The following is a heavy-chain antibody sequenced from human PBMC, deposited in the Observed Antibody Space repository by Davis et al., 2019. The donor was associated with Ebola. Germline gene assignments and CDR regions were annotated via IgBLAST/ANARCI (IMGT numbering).Heavy chain of an antibody. J-gene: IGHJ4*02. CDR1: GFTFSGSA. D-gene: IGHD6-19*01. V-gene: IGHV3-73*01. CDR3: TTQWLVLFARDY. Sequence: GESLKISCAASGFTFSGSAMHWVRQASGKGLEWVGRIRSKANSYATAYAASVKGGFTISRDDSKNTAYLQMSSLKTEDTAVYYCTTQWLVLFARDYWGQGTLVTVSS. CDR2: IRSKANSYAT.